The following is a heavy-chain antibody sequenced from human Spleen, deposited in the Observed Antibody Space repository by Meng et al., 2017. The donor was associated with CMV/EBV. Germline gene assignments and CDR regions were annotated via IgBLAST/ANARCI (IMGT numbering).Heavy chain of an antibody. Sequence: GESLKISCVASGFTFSDYSMTWIRQAPGKGLECVSYISGSGNAIYYADSVKGRFTISRDKAKNSLYLQMNSLRAEDTAVYYCAGPTVSDAFDIWGQGTMVTVSS. V-gene: IGHV3-11*04. D-gene: IGHD1-1*01. CDR3: AGPTVSDAFDI. CDR1: GFTFSDYS. J-gene: IGHJ3*02. CDR2: ISGSGNAI.